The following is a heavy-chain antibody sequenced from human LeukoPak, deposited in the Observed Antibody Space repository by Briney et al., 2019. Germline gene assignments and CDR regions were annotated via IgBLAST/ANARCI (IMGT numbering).Heavy chain of an antibody. CDR3: ARDSTVTAYYVFDY. CDR1: GFTFSSYE. Sequence: GGSLRLSCAASGFTFSSYEMNWVRQAPGKGLEWISYISGSGSMIYYADSVKGRFTISRDNAKNSLYLQMNSLRAEDTAVYYCARDSTVTAYYVFDYWGQGTLVTVSS. V-gene: IGHV3-48*03. CDR2: ISGSGSMI. J-gene: IGHJ4*02. D-gene: IGHD4-17*01.